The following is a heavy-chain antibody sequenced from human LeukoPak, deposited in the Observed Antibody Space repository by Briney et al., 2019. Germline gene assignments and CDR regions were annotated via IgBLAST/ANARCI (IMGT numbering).Heavy chain of an antibody. CDR1: GYTFTSYG. Sequence: ASVKVSCKSSGYTFTSYGISWVRQAPGQGLEWMGGIIPIFGTANYAQKFQGRVTITADKSTSTAYMELSSLRSEDTAVYYCAMGGVYSGSSWRFDYWGQGTLVTVSS. V-gene: IGHV1-69*06. CDR3: AMGGVYSGSSWRFDY. D-gene: IGHD1-26*01. J-gene: IGHJ4*02. CDR2: IIPIFGTA.